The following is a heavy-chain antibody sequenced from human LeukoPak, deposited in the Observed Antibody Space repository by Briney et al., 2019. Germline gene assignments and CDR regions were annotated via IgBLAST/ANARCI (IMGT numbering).Heavy chain of an antibody. CDR1: GYTFTSYA. J-gene: IGHJ5*02. Sequence: ASVKVSCKASGYTFTSYAMHWVRQAPGQRLEWMGWINAGNGNTKYSQKFQGRVTITRDTSASTAYMELSSLRSEDTAVYYCARVAGDIVVVVAATPDNWFDPWGQGTLVTVSS. CDR3: ARVAGDIVVVVAATPDNWFDP. V-gene: IGHV1-3*01. CDR2: INAGNGNT. D-gene: IGHD2-15*01.